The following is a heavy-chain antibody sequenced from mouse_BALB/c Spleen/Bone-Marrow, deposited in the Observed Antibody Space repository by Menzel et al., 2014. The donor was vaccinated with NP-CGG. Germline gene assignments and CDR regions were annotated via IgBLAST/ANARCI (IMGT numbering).Heavy chain of an antibody. V-gene: IGHV5-17*02. J-gene: IGHJ3*01. D-gene: IGHD1-1*01. CDR2: ISSGSSTI. Sequence: EVKLMESGGGLVQPGGSRKLSCAASGSTFSSFGMHWVRQAPEKELVWVAYISSGSSTIYYADTVKGRFTISRDNPKNLQFMQMTSQRSDNSGMSWRARKYYYSGFAYWGQGTLVTVSA. CDR1: GSTFSSFG. CDR3: ARKYYYSGFAY.